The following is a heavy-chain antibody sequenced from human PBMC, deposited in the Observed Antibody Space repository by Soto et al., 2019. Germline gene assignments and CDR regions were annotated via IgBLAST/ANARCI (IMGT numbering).Heavy chain of an antibody. V-gene: IGHV1-69*01. J-gene: IGHJ2*01. CDR3: ARDLKYYGDYEWYFDL. Sequence: QVQLVQSGAEVKKPGSSVKVSCKASGGTFSSYAISWVRQAPGQGLEWMGGIIPIFGTANNAQKVQGRVTITADESTSTAYMELSSLRSEDTAVYYCARDLKYYGDYEWYFDLWGRGTLVTVSS. CDR2: IIPIFGTA. CDR1: GGTFSSYA. D-gene: IGHD4-17*01.